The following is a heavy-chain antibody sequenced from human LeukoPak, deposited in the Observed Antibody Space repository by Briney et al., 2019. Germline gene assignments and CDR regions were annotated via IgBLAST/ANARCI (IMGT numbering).Heavy chain of an antibody. Sequence: PSETLSLTCTVSGGSISSYYWSWIRQPAGKGLEWIGRIYTSGSTNYNPSLKSRVTISVDTSKNQFSLKLSSVTAADTAVYYCASLGYCSSTSCRNNWFDPWGQGTLVTVSS. CDR1: GGSISSYY. J-gene: IGHJ5*02. D-gene: IGHD2-2*01. V-gene: IGHV4-4*07. CDR3: ASLGYCSSTSCRNNWFDP. CDR2: IYTSGST.